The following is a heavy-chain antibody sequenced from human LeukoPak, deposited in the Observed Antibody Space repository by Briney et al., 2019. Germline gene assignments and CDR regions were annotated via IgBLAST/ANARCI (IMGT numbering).Heavy chain of an antibody. J-gene: IGHJ4*02. D-gene: IGHD3-22*01. CDR3: ARGSSGYYYSPDY. CDR2: MNSNDGNT. CDR1: GYTFTSYG. Sequence: GASVKVSCKASGYTFTSYGISWVRQATGQGLEYMGWMNSNDGNTGYAQKFQGRVTMTRDTSTNTAYMELGSLTSDDTAVYYCARGSSGYYYSPDYWGQGTLVTVSS. V-gene: IGHV1-8*02.